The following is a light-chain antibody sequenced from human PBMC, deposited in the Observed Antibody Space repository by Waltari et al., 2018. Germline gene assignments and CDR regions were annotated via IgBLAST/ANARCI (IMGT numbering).Light chain of an antibody. CDR3: QCYDSSLSGSV. V-gene: IGLV1-40*01. J-gene: IGLJ3*02. CDR2: GNT. Sequence: QSVLTQPPSVSGAPGQRVTIPCTGSSSNIGAGYAFPWYQQLPGTAPKLLIYGNTNRPSGVPDRFSGSKSGTSASLAITGLQAEDEADYYCQCYDSSLSGSVFGGGTKLTVL. CDR1: SSNIGAGYA.